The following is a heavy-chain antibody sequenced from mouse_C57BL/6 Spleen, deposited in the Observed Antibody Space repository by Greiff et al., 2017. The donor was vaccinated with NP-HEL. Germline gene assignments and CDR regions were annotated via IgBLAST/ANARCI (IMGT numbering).Heavy chain of an antibody. J-gene: IGHJ2*01. D-gene: IGHD2-5*01. CDR2: IYPGDGDT. Sequence: QVQLQQSGAELVKPGASVKISCKASGYAFSSYWMNWVKQRPGKGLEWIGQIYPGDGDTNYNGKFKGKATLTADKSSSTAYMQLSSLTSEDSAVYFCARRRGIYSNYDYFDYWGQGTTLTVSS. CDR3: ARRRGIYSNYDYFDY. V-gene: IGHV1-80*01. CDR1: GYAFSSYW.